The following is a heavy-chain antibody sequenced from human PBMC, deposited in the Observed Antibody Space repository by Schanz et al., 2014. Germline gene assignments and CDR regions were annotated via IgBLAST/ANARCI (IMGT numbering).Heavy chain of an antibody. CDR3: ARDYQSDLSSPRHDAFDV. Sequence: EVQLVESGGGLAQPGGSLRLSCAASGITFSGYSMNWVRQAPGKGLEWVSYISGSSSTKYYADSVKGRFTISRDNGKKSLYLQMTTVRAEDTALYFCARDYQSDLSSPRHDAFDVWGQGTVVTVSS. CDR1: GITFSGYS. V-gene: IGHV3-48*01. J-gene: IGHJ3*01. D-gene: IGHD2-21*02. CDR2: ISGSSSTK.